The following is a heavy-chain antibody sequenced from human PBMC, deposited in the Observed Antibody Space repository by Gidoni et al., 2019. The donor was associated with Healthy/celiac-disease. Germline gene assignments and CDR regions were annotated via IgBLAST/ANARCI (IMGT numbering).Heavy chain of an antibody. D-gene: IGHD2-8*01. J-gene: IGHJ5*02. V-gene: IGHV4-34*01. CDR3: ARVGGRMVYAVNWFDH. CDR2: INHSGST. CDR1: GGSFSGYY. Sequence: QVQLQQWGAGLLKPSETLSLTCAVYGGSFSGYYWSWIRQPPGKGLEWIGEINHSGSTNYNPSLKSRVTISVDTSKNQFSLKLSSVTAADTAVYYCARVGGRMVYAVNWFDHWGQGTLVTVSS.